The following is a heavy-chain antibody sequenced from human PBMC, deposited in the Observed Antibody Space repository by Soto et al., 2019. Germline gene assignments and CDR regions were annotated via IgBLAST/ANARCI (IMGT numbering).Heavy chain of an antibody. V-gene: IGHV1-18*01. Sequence: ASVKVSCKASGYTFTSYGISWVRQAPGQGLEWMGRITAYNGNTNYAQKLQGRVTMTTDTSTSTAYMELRSLRSDDTAVYYCASSRHYCSSTSCYHGGSYYYYGIDVWGQGTTVTVSS. CDR1: GYTFTSYG. D-gene: IGHD2-2*01. J-gene: IGHJ6*02. CDR3: ASSRHYCSSTSCYHGGSYYYYGIDV. CDR2: ITAYNGNT.